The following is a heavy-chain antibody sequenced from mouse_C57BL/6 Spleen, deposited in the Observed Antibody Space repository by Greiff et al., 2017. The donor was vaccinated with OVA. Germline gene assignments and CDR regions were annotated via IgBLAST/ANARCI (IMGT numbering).Heavy chain of an antibody. V-gene: IGHV1-15*01. CDR2: IDPETGGT. D-gene: IGHD1-1*01. CDR1: GYTFTDYE. J-gene: IGHJ2*01. CDR3: TGLFHYYGSRYYFDY. Sequence: QVQLQQSGAELVRPGASVTLSCKASGYTFTDYEMHWVKQTPVHGLEWIGAIDPETGGTAYNQKFKGKAILTADKSSSTAYMELRSLTSEDSAVYYCTGLFHYYGSRYYFDYWGQGTTLTVSS.